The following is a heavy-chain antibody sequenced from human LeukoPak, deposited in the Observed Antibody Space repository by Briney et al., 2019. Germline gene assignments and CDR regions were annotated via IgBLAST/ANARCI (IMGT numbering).Heavy chain of an antibody. CDR1: GFTFSNYW. CDR2: INSDGSTT. Sequence: GGPLRLSCAASGFTFSNYWMHWVRQAPGKGLVWVSRINSDGSTTTYADSVKGRFTISRDNAKNTLYLQMNSLRAEDTAVYYCARGNNPSWGGYWGQGTLVTVSS. D-gene: IGHD1/OR15-1a*01. V-gene: IGHV3-74*01. CDR3: ARGNNPSWGGY. J-gene: IGHJ4*02.